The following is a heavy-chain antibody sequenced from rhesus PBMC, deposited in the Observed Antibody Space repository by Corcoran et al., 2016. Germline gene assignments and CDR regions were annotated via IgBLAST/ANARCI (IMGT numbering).Heavy chain of an antibody. CDR2: IFGRGGNT. J-gene: IGHJ4*01. CDR3: ARGYFYFDY. D-gene: IGHD2-2*01. CDR1: GSSINNNY. V-gene: IGHV4S2*01. Sequence: QVHLQESGPGLVKPSETLPLTFAVSGSSINNNYWNWIPQAPGKGREWVGLIFGRGGNTDYNPSLKSRVTISIDTSMNQFSLRLSSVTAADTAVYYCARGYFYFDYWGQGVLVTVSS.